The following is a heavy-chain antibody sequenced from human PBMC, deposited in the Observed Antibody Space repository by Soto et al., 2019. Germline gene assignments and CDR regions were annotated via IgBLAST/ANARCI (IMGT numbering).Heavy chain of an antibody. CDR3: ARRIAAASGYYYYAFDV. V-gene: IGHV5-10-1*01. CDR1: GYNFDTYW. J-gene: IGHJ6*02. CDR2: IDPIDSKT. D-gene: IGHD6-13*01. Sequence: GESLKISCKGSGYNFDTYWINWVRQTPGKGLEWMGRIDPIDSKTKYSPSLEGHITISVDKSISTTYLQWSSLKASDTAIYYCARRIAAASGYYYYAFDVWPRDRGHRLL.